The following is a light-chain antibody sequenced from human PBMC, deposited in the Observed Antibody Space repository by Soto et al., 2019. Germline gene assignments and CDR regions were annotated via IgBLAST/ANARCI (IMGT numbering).Light chain of an antibody. CDR2: AAS. J-gene: IGKJ1*01. Sequence: DIQMTQSPSSLSASVGDRVTITCRASQSISSYLNWYQQKPGKAPKLLIYAASSLQSGVPSRFSGSGSGTEFTLTINSLQPGDFATYYCLQYNSNSRTFGQGTKVDIK. V-gene: IGKV1-39*01. CDR1: QSISSY. CDR3: LQYNSNSRT.